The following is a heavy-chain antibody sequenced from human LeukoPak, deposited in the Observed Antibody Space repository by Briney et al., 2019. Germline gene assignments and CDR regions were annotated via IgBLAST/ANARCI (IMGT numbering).Heavy chain of an antibody. Sequence: GGSLSLSCAASGFTFSSYAMHWVRQAPGKGLEWVSGMSGRGVSTYYADSVKGRFTISSDNSKNTLYLQMNSLRAEDTAIYYCAKDCNGGNCYIDYWGQGTLVTVAS. CDR2: MSGRGVST. CDR3: AKDCNGGNCYIDY. D-gene: IGHD2-15*01. J-gene: IGHJ4*02. CDR1: GFTFSSYA. V-gene: IGHV3-23*01.